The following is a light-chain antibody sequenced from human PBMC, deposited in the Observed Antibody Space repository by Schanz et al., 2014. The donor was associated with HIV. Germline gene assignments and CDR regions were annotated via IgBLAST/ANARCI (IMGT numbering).Light chain of an antibody. Sequence: DFVMTQSPDSLAVSLGERATINCKSSQSVLYSSNNKNYLAWYQQKPGQPPKLLIYWASTRESGVPDRFSGSGSGTDFTLTISSLQAEDVAVYYCQQYYSLPPTFGQGTRV. J-gene: IGKJ1*01. CDR1: QSVLYSSNNKNY. V-gene: IGKV4-1*01. CDR2: WAS. CDR3: QQYYSLPPT.